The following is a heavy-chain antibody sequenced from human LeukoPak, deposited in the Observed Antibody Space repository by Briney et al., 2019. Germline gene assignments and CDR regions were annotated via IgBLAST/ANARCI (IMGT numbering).Heavy chain of an antibody. V-gene: IGHV4-59*11. CDR2: IYYSGST. J-gene: IGHJ3*02. CDR3: AREYSEMATTSDAFDI. Sequence: SETLSLTCTVSGGSISSHYWSWIRQPPGKGLELIGYIYYSGSTNYNPSLKSRVTISVDTSKNQFSLKLSSVTAADTAVYYCAREYSEMATTSDAFDIWGQGTMVTVSS. D-gene: IGHD5-24*01. CDR1: GGSISSHY.